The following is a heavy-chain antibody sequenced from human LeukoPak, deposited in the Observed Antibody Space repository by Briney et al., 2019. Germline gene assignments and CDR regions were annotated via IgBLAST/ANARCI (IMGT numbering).Heavy chain of an antibody. J-gene: IGHJ6*02. D-gene: IGHD2-2*01. CDR1: GYSFTSYW. Sequence: GESLKISCKGSGYSFTSYWIGWVRQMPGKGLEWMGRIDPSDSYTNYSPSFQGHVTISADKSISTAYLQWSSLKASDTAMYYCAILSGYCSSTSCYGPPYGMDVWGQGTTVTVSS. V-gene: IGHV5-10-1*01. CDR3: AILSGYCSSTSCYGPPYGMDV. CDR2: IDPSDSYT.